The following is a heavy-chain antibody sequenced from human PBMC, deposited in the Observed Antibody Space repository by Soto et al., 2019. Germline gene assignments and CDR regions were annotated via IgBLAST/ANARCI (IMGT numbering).Heavy chain of an antibody. J-gene: IGHJ4*02. CDR2: ISSGGGST. Sequence: GGSLRLSCAASGFTFSSYAMSWVRQAPGKGLEWVSSISSGGGSTYYADSVKGRFTISRDNSKNTVYLQMSSLRAEDTAVYYCAKVAWAAQQWLLTFDHWGQGSQVTVSS. D-gene: IGHD6-19*01. CDR1: GFTFSSYA. CDR3: AKVAWAAQQWLLTFDH. V-gene: IGHV3-23*01.